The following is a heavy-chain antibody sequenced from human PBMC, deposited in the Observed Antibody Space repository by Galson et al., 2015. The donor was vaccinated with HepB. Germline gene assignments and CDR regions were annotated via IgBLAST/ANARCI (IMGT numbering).Heavy chain of an antibody. J-gene: IGHJ4*02. D-gene: IGHD5-24*01. CDR3: ARAGSRWLPNVYYFDY. Sequence: SETLSLTCTVSGDSISTYYWTWIRQPPGKGLEWIGYIYYSGSTNYNPSLKSRVTISVDTSKNQFSLKLSSVTAADTAVYYCARAGSRWLPNVYYFDYWGQGTLVTVSS. CDR1: GDSISTYY. CDR2: IYYSGST. V-gene: IGHV4-59*01.